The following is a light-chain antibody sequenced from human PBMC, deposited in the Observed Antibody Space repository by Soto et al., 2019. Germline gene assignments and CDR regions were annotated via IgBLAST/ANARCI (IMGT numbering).Light chain of an antibody. V-gene: IGKV1-39*01. J-gene: IGKJ2*01. CDR1: QSVNDY. CDR3: QQRFCTPYT. CDR2: AAS. Sequence: DFQVTQSPSSLSASVGDRVTITCRASQSVNDYLNWYQQRPGKAPRLLIYAASTLHSGVPSRFSGSGFGTDFSLTITSLQPEDFATYYCQQRFCTPYTIGRWTK.